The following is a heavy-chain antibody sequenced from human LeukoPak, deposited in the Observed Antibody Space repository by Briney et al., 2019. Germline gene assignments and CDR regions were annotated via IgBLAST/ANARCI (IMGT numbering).Heavy chain of an antibody. D-gene: IGHD2/OR15-2a*01. CDR1: GGSFSGYS. CDR3: ARLGEELGFDP. CDR2: INHSGST. Sequence: KSSETLSLTCAVYGGSFSGYSWNWIRQPPGKGLECIGGINHSGSTNYNPSLKSRVTISVDTSKNQFSLKLNSVTAADTAVYYCARLGEELGFDPWGQGTLVTVSS. J-gene: IGHJ5*02. V-gene: IGHV4-34*01.